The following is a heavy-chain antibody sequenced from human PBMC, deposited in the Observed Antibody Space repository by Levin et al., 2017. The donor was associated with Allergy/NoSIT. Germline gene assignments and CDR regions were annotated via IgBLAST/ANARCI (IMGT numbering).Heavy chain of an antibody. J-gene: IGHJ5*02. Sequence: SVKVSCKASGGTFSSYAISWVRQAPGQGLEWMGGIIPIFGTANYAQKFQGRVTITADESTSTAYMELSSLRSEDTAVYYCARESVEMATIVIGWFDPWGQGTLVTVSS. CDR3: ARESVEMATIVIGWFDP. CDR2: IIPIFGTA. V-gene: IGHV1-69*13. D-gene: IGHD5-24*01. CDR1: GGTFSSYA.